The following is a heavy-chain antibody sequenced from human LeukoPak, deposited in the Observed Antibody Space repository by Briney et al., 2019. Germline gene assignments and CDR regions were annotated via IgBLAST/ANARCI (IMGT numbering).Heavy chain of an antibody. CDR1: GYTFTGYY. Sequence: ASVKVSCKASGYTFTGYYMHWVRQAPGQGLEWMGWINLNSGGTNYAQKFQGRVTMTRDTSISTAYMELSRLRSDDTAVYYCARVKGLLWFGESRYYFDYWGQGTLVTVSS. J-gene: IGHJ4*02. V-gene: IGHV1-2*02. D-gene: IGHD3-10*01. CDR3: ARVKGLLWFGESRYYFDY. CDR2: INLNSGGT.